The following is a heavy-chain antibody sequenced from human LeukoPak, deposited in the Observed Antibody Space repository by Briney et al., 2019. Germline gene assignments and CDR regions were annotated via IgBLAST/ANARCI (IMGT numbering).Heavy chain of an antibody. V-gene: IGHV1-18*01. CDR3: AREDDYSYYYYGMDV. CDR1: GYTFTSYG. D-gene: IGHD2-15*01. CDR2: ISAYNGNT. J-gene: IGHJ6*02. Sequence: GASVKVSCKASGYTFTSYGISWVRQAPGQGLEWMGWISAYNGNTNYAQKLQGRVTMTTDTSTSTAYMELRSLRSDDTAAYYCAREDDYSYYYYGMDVWGQGTTVTVSS.